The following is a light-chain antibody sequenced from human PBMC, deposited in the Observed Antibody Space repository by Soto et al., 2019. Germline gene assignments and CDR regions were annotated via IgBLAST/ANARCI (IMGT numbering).Light chain of an antibody. J-gene: IGLJ3*02. V-gene: IGLV4-69*01. CDR1: SGHSTSA. CDR2: VNSDGTH. CDR3: QTWGTGGWV. Sequence: QPVLTQSPSASASLGASVKFTCTVSSGHSTSAIAWHQQQPEKGPRFLMKVNSDGTHNKGDGIPDRFSGSSSGAERYLTISSLQSEDEADYYCQTWGTGGWVFGGGTKLTVL.